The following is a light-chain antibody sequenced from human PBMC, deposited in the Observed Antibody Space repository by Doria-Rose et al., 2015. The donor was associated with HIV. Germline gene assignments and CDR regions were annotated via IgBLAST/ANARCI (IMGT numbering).Light chain of an antibody. CDR3: MQSTKWPWT. J-gene: IGKJ1*01. CDR1: QSLVYSDGNTY. Sequence: MTQSPLSLPVTLGQSASISCKSSQSLVYSDGNTYLTWFQQRPGQSPRRLIYKVSDRDSGVPDRISGSGSGTDFTLTIGRVEAEDVGVYYCMQSTKWPWTFGQGTKVEIE. V-gene: IGKV2-30*01. CDR2: KVS.